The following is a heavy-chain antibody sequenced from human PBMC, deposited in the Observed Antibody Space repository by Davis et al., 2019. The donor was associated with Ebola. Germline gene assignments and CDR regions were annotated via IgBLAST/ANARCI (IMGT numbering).Heavy chain of an antibody. J-gene: IGHJ4*02. Sequence: PGGSLRLSCAASGFTFSSYAMKWVRQRPGKGLEWVSSISGSGSGTSYADSVRGRFTIARDNSKNTLYLQMNRLRAEDTAVYYCAKASERDWLRMPLDYWGQGTLVTVSS. CDR2: ISGSGSGT. D-gene: IGHD5-12*01. CDR1: GFTFSSYA. CDR3: AKASERDWLRMPLDY. V-gene: IGHV3-23*01.